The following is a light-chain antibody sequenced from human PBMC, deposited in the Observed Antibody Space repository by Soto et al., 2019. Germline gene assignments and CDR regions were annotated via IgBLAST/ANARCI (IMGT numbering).Light chain of an antibody. CDR3: QHYNNWPII. V-gene: IGKV3-15*01. Sequence: EIVMTQSPATLSVSPGEGATLSCRASQTVSNNLAWYHQKPGQAPRLLIYGVSTRATGIPARFSGSGSGTEFTLTISGLQSEDFAVYYCQHYNNWPIIFGQGTRLEIK. J-gene: IGKJ5*01. CDR2: GVS. CDR1: QTVSNN.